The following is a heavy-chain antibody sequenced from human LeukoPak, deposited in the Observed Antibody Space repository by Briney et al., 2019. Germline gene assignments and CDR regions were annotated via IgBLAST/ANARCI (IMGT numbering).Heavy chain of an antibody. Sequence: GGSLRLSCAASGFTFSSYSMNWVRQAPGKGLEWVSYISSSSSTIYYADSVKGRFTISRDNSKNTLYLQMNSLRPEDTAVYYCPKGCASTGCYTSEHWGQGTLVTVSS. CDR3: PKGCASTGCYTSEH. J-gene: IGHJ4*02. V-gene: IGHV3-48*01. D-gene: IGHD2-2*02. CDR1: GFTFSSYS. CDR2: ISSSSSTI.